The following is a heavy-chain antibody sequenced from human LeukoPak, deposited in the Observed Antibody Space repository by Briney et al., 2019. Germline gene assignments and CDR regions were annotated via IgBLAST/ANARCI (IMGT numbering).Heavy chain of an antibody. J-gene: IGHJ4*02. Sequence: SETLSLTCTVSGGSISSYYWSWIRQPPGKGLEWIGYIYYSGSTNYNPSLKSRVTISVDTSKNQFSLKLSSVTAADTAVYYCARYYGSDHFDYWGQGTLVTVSS. V-gene: IGHV4-59*01. CDR2: IYYSGST. CDR1: GGSISSYY. D-gene: IGHD3-22*01. CDR3: ARYYGSDHFDY.